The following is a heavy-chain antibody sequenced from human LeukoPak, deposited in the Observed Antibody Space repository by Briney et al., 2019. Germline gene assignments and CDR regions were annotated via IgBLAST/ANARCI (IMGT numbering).Heavy chain of an antibody. Sequence: SETLSLTCTVSGGSISSSSYYWGWIRQPPGKGLEWIGSIYYSGSTYYNPSLKSRVTISVDTSKNQFSLKLSSVTAADTAVYYCARIIYTLPDAFDNWGQGTMVTVSS. D-gene: IGHD3-10*01. CDR1: GGSISSSSYY. CDR3: ARIIYTLPDAFDN. J-gene: IGHJ3*02. CDR2: IYYSGST. V-gene: IGHV4-39*07.